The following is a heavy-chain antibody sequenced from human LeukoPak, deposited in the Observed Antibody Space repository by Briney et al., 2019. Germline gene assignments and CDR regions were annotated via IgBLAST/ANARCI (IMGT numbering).Heavy chain of an antibody. D-gene: IGHD3-3*01. J-gene: IGHJ5*02. V-gene: IGHV1-18*01. CDR3: ARDAIVRNDFWSGYYLDRGKPGGLNWFDP. Sequence: ASVKVSCKASGYTFTSYGISWVRQAPGQGLVWMGWISAYNGNTNYAQKLQGRVTMTTDTSTSTAYMELRSLRSDDTAVYYCARDAIVRNDFWSGYYLDRGKPGGLNWFDPWGQGTLVTVSS. CDR1: GYTFTSYG. CDR2: ISAYNGNT.